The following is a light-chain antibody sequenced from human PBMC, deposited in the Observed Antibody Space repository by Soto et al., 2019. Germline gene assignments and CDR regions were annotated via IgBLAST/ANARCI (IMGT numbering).Light chain of an antibody. CDR3: QQYNSDWT. CDR2: DAS. Sequence: DIRMSQSPSTLSASVGDRVTITFRASQSISTWMAWYKQKAGKAPKLLIYDASTLESGVPSRFSGSGSGTEFTLTISSLQADDFATYYCQQYNSDWTFGQGTKVDIK. CDR1: QSISTW. V-gene: IGKV1-5*01. J-gene: IGKJ1*01.